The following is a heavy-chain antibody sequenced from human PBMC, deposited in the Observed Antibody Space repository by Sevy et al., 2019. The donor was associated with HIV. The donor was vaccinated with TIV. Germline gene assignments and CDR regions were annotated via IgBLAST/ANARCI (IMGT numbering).Heavy chain of an antibody. Sequence: GGSLRLSCGASGFIFSTYGMHWVRQAPGKGLEWVALIWYDGSSKYYADSVQGRFTISRDNSKNTLDLQMNSLRAEDTAVYYCVSGASIVPAGNFAYWGQGTLVTVSS. CDR2: IWYDGSSK. J-gene: IGHJ4*02. CDR1: GFIFSTYG. V-gene: IGHV3-33*08. D-gene: IGHD2-2*01. CDR3: VSGASIVPAGNFAY.